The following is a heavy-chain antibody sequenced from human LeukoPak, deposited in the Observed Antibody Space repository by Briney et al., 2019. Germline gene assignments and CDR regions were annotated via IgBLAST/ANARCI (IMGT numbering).Heavy chain of an antibody. J-gene: IGHJ6*03. D-gene: IGHD5-12*01. CDR2: IIPVFGTA. V-gene: IGHV1-69*05. CDR3: ARGYSGYDREDYYYYYMDV. Sequence: SVKVSCKASGGTFSSYAISWVRQAPGQGLEWMGGIIPVFGTANYAQKFQGRVTITTDESTSTAYMELSSLRSEDTAVYYCARGYSGYDREDYYYYYMDVWGKGTTVTVSS. CDR1: GGTFSSYA.